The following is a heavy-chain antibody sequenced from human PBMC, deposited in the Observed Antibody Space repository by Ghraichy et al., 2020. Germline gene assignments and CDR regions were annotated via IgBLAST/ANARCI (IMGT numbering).Heavy chain of an antibody. CDR3: ARVAGILTGYYND. CDR2: MNPNSGNT. J-gene: IGHJ4*02. Sequence: ASVKVSCKASGYTFTSYDINWVRQATGQGLEWMGWMNPNSGNTGYAQKFQGRVTMTRNTSISTAYMELSSLRSEDTTVYYCARVAGILTGYYNDWGQGTLVTVSS. D-gene: IGHD3-9*01. CDR1: GYTFTSYD. V-gene: IGHV1-8*01.